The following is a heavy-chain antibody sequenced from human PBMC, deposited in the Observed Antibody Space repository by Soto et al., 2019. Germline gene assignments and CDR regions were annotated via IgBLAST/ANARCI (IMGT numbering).Heavy chain of an antibody. CDR2: IKSKTDGGTT. Sequence: GGSLRLSCAASGFTFSNAWMNWVRQAPGKGLEWVGRIKSKTDGGTTDYAAPVKGRFTISRDDSKNTLYLQMNSLKTEDTAVYYCTKFVKVFGGAPILYYGKDVWGQGTTVTVSS. CDR3: TKFVKVFGGAPILYYGKDV. J-gene: IGHJ6*01. D-gene: IGHD3-16*01. V-gene: IGHV3-15*07. CDR1: GFTFSNAW.